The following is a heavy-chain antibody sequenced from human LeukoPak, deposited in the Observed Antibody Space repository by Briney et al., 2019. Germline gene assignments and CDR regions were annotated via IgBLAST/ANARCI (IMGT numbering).Heavy chain of an antibody. D-gene: IGHD6-13*01. V-gene: IGHV3-23*01. Sequence: GGSLRLSCAASGFTFSSYAMSWVRQAPGKGLDWVSSISGSGGDTYYSDSVRGRFTISRDNAKNSLYLQMNSLRAEDTAVYYCARVRVAAVPDYWGQGTLVTVSS. CDR2: ISGSGGDT. CDR1: GFTFSSYA. J-gene: IGHJ4*02. CDR3: ARVRVAAVPDY.